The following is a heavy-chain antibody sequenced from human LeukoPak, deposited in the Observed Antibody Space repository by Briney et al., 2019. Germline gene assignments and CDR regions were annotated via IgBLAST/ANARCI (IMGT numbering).Heavy chain of an antibody. Sequence: SETLSLTCAVSGVSFSGYYWYWIRQPPGKGLEWIGEINHGESTNYNPSLKSRATISVDTSKNHFSLKLTSVTAADTAVYYCARGRTYYYDTSGYYPSIYYGMDVWGQGTTVIVSS. CDR2: INHGEST. CDR1: GVSFSGYY. J-gene: IGHJ6*02. CDR3: ARGRTYYYDTSGYYPSIYYGMDV. V-gene: IGHV4-34*01. D-gene: IGHD3-22*01.